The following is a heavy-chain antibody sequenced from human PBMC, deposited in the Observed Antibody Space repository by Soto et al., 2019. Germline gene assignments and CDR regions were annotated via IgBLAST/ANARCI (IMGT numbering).Heavy chain of an antibody. Sequence: GGSLSPSCATSGFPVSSDTMSCVRQAPGKGLEWVSYISSSSSIIYYADSVKGRFTISRDNAKNSRYLQRNSLRAEDTAVYYCASSPSGWYYNYWGQGTLVTVSS. D-gene: IGHD6-19*01. J-gene: IGHJ4*02. CDR2: ISSSSSII. CDR1: GFPVSSDT. V-gene: IGHV3-48*01. CDR3: ASSPSGWYYNY.